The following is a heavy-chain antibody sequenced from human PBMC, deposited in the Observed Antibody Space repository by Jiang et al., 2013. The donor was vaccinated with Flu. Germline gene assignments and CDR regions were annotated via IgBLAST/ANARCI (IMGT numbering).Heavy chain of an antibody. D-gene: IGHD4-17*01. CDR2: IHVSGYT. Sequence: SLTCTVSGGSINSGGYTWNWIRQHPVKGLEWIGDIHVSGYTHYNPSLRSRVAMSVDTSKNQFSLRLSSVTAADTAVYYCTLRGVGDYEGAYAAGETHYFYYYMDVWGKGTPVTVSS. CDR1: GGSINSGGYT. J-gene: IGHJ6*03. V-gene: IGHV4-31*03. CDR3: TLRGVGDYEGAYAAGETHYFYYYMDV.